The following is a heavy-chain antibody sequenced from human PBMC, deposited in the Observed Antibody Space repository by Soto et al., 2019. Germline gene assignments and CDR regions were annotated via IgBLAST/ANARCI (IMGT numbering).Heavy chain of an antibody. D-gene: IGHD1-26*01. CDR2: ISGSGDST. CDR3: AKDLVGPTAY. J-gene: IGHJ4*02. V-gene: IGHV3-23*01. CDR1: GFIFSNYA. Sequence: EVQLLESGGGLVQPGGSLRLSCAASGFIFSNYAMSWVRQAPGKGLEWVSAISGSGDSTFYADSVKGRFTISRDNSKHTLYLQMHSLRAEDTAIYYCAKDLVGPTAYWGQGTLVTVSS.